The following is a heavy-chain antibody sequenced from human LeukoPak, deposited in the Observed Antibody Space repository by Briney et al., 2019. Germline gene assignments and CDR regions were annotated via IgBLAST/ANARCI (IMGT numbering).Heavy chain of an antibody. V-gene: IGHV4-34*01. Sequence: PSETLSLTCAVYGGSFSGYYWSWIRQPPGKGLEWIGEINHSGSTNYNPSLKSRVTISVDTSKNQFSLKLSSVTAADTAVYYCARGGTNVDTAMVKNFDYWGQGILVTVSS. CDR2: INHSGST. CDR1: GGSFSGYY. D-gene: IGHD5-18*01. J-gene: IGHJ4*02. CDR3: ARGGTNVDTAMVKNFDY.